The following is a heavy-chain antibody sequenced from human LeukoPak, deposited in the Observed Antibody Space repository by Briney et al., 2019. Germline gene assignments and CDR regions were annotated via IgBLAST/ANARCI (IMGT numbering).Heavy chain of an antibody. CDR3: ARGLAYNYDSSAYFLDY. D-gene: IGHD3-22*01. Sequence: PGRSLRLSCAASGFTFDDYAMHWVRQAPGKGLEWVSGISWNSGSIGYADSVRGRLTISRDNAKNTLYLQMNSLRAEDTAVYYCARGLAYNYDSSAYFLDYWGQGTLVTVSS. CDR1: GFTFDDYA. CDR2: ISWNSGSI. J-gene: IGHJ4*02. V-gene: IGHV3-9*01.